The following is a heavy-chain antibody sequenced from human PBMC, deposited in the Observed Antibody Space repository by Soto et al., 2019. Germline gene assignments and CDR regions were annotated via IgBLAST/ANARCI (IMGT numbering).Heavy chain of an antibody. CDR2: INPSGGST. CDR3: ARDKKVQRLVKGRAFDI. V-gene: IGHV1-46*01. Sequence: ASVKVSCKASGYTFTSYYMHWVRQAPGQGLEWMGIINPSGGSTSYAQKFQGRVTMTTDTSTSTAYMELRSLRSDDTAVYYCARDKKVQRLVKGRAFDIWGQGTMVTVSS. CDR1: GYTFTSYY. J-gene: IGHJ3*02. D-gene: IGHD6-13*01.